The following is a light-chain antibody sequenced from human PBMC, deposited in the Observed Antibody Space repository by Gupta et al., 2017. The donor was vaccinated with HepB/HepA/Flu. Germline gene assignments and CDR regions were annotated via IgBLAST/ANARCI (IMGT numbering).Light chain of an antibody. CDR2: GAS. J-gene: IGKJ1*01. Sequence: EIVLTQSPGTLSLSPGERATLSCRASQSVSSSYLAWYQQKPGQAPRLLIYGASSRATGIPDRFSGSGSGTDFTLTISRREPEDFAVYYCQQYGSSHPRTFGQGTKVEIK. CDR1: QSVSSSY. CDR3: QQYGSSHPRT. V-gene: IGKV3-20*01.